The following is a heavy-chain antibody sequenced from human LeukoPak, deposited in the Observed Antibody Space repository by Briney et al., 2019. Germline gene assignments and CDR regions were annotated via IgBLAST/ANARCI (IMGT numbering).Heavy chain of an antibody. CDR1: GFTFSSYN. J-gene: IGHJ1*01. V-gene: IGHV3-21*01. CDR2: ISSSSGHI. D-gene: IGHD3-3*01. Sequence: GGSLRLSCAASGFTFSSYNMNWVRQAPGKGLEWVSSISSSSGHIYYADSLKGRFTISRDNAKSSLYLQMNSLRAEDTAVYYCARDGVKSASLRSEDYSDFWSGYQSEYFQHWGQGTLVTVSS. CDR3: ARDGVKSASLRSEDYSDFWSGYQSEYFQH.